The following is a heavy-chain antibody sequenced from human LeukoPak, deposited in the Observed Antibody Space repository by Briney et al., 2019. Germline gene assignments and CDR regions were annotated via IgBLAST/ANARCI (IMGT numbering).Heavy chain of an antibody. CDR3: RVDYYGSGTSYLNDF. J-gene: IGHJ4*02. V-gene: IGHV1-8*01. CDR1: GYTFTRYD. Sequence: SVKVSCKASGYTFTRYDINWVRQSTGQGLEWMGWMNPHSGKTGYAQKFQGRVAMTADTRINTAYMELSSLRSDDTAVYYCRVDYYGSGTSYLNDFWGQGTLVTVSS. CDR2: MNPHSGKT. D-gene: IGHD3-10*01.